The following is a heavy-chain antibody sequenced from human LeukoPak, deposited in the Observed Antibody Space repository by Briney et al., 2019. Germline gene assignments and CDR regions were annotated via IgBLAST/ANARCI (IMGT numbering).Heavy chain of an antibody. CDR2: IYYSGST. V-gene: IGHV4-59*01. J-gene: IGHJ5*02. CDR3: ARAGSWYWFDP. Sequence: PSETLSLTCTVSGGSISSYYWSWIRQPPGKGLEWIGYIYYSGSTNYNPSLKSRVTISVDTSKNQFSLKLSSVTAADTAVYCCARAGSWYWFDPWGQGTLVTVSS. D-gene: IGHD6-13*01. CDR1: GGSISSYY.